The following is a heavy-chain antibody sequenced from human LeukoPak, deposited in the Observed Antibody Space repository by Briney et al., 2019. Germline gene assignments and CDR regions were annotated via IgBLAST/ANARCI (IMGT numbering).Heavy chain of an antibody. CDR3: AKPLLEWLLWTAFDI. Sequence: PGGSLRLSCAASGFTFSSYGMHWVRQAPGKGLEWVAVISYDGSNKYYADSVKGRFTISRDNSKNTLYLQMNSLRAEDMAVYYCAKPLLEWLLWTAFDIWGQGTMVTVSS. V-gene: IGHV3-30*18. CDR1: GFTFSSYG. CDR2: ISYDGSNK. D-gene: IGHD3-3*01. J-gene: IGHJ3*02.